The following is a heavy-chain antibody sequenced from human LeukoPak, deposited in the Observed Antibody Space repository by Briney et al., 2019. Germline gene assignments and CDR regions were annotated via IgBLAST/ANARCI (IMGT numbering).Heavy chain of an antibody. J-gene: IGHJ4*02. Sequence: NSGGSLRLSCAASGFTFSDYYMSWIRQAPGKGLEWVSYISSSGSTIYYADSVKGRFTISRDNAKNSLYLQMNSLRAEDTAVYHCARLKAPLRGGSYFDYWGQGTLVTVSS. CDR2: ISSSGSTI. D-gene: IGHD1-26*01. V-gene: IGHV3-11*01. CDR1: GFTFSDYY. CDR3: ARLKAPLRGGSYFDY.